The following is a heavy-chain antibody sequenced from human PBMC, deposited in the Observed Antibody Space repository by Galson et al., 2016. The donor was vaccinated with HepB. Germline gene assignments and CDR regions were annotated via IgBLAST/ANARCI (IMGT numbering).Heavy chain of an antibody. CDR3: ARDYARAFDI. CDR1: AFTVSSYS. CDR2: ISTSSTYI. V-gene: IGHV3-21*01. J-gene: IGHJ3*02. Sequence: SLRLSCAASAFTVSSYSMNWVRQAPGKGLEWVSSISTSSTYIYYADSVKGRFTISRDNAKNSLYLQMNSLRAEDTAVYYCARDYARAFDIWGQGTMVTVSS. D-gene: IGHD3-16*01.